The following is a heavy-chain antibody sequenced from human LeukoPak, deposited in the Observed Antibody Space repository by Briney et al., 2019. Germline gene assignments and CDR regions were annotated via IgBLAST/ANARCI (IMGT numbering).Heavy chain of an antibody. CDR3: ASEGVDCSSTSCYTVDY. CDR1: GGSFSGYY. Sequence: SETLSLTCAVYGGSFSGYYWSWIHQPPGKGLEWIGEINHSGSTNYNPSLKSRVTISVDTSKNQFSLKLSSVTAADTAVYYCASEGVDCSSTSCYTVDYWGQGTLVTVSS. D-gene: IGHD2-2*02. V-gene: IGHV4-34*01. J-gene: IGHJ4*02. CDR2: INHSGST.